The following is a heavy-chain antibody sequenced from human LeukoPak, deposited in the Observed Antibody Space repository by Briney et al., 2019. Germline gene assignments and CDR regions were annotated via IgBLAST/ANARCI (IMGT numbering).Heavy chain of an antibody. J-gene: IGHJ4*02. Sequence: GGSLRLSCAASGFTFSSYGMHWVRQAPGKGLEWVSSISSSSSYICYADSVKGRFTISRDNAKNSLYLQMNSLRDEDTAVYYCARDYVQDYWGQGTLVTVSS. CDR3: ARDYVQDY. D-gene: IGHD3-16*01. CDR1: GFTFSSYG. V-gene: IGHV3-21*01. CDR2: ISSSSSYI.